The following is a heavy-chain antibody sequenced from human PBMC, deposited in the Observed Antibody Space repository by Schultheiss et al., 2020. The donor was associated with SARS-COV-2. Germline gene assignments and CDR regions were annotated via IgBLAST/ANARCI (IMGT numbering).Heavy chain of an antibody. CDR1: GFTFSSYG. CDR3: ASGSSGWDNWFDP. D-gene: IGHD6-19*01. Sequence: GGSLRLSCAASGFTFSSYGMHWVRQAPGKGLEWVSVIYSGGSTYYADSVKGRFTISRDNSKNTLYLQMNSLRAEDTAVYYCASGSSGWDNWFDPWGQGTLVTVSS. CDR2: IYSGGST. V-gene: IGHV3-NL1*01. J-gene: IGHJ5*02.